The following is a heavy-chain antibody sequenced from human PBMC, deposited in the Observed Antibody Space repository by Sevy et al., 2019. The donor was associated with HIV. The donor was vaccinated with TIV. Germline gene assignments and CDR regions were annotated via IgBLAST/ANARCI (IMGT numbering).Heavy chain of an antibody. D-gene: IGHD4-17*01. CDR2: IYYSGST. CDR3: ARAPRELGDYGDYEGGFDY. Sequence: SETLSLTCTVSGGSISSYYWSWIRQPPGKGLEWTGYIYYSGSTNYNPSLKSRVTISVDTSKNQFSLKLSSVTAADTAVYYCARAPRELGDYGDYEGGFDYWGQGTLVTVSS. J-gene: IGHJ4*02. V-gene: IGHV4-59*13. CDR1: GGSISSYY.